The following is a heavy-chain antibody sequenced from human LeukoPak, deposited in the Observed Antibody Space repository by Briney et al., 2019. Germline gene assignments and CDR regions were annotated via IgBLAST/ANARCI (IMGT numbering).Heavy chain of an antibody. D-gene: IGHD3-22*01. CDR1: GFTFSSYA. CDR3: VKGASDYYDSSGFHDY. CDR2: ISGSGGST. V-gene: IGHV3-23*01. Sequence: GGSLRLSCAASGFTFSSYAMSWVRQAPGKELEWVSAISGSGGSTYYADSVKGRFTISRDNSKNTLYLQMNSLRAEDTAVYYCVKGASDYYDSSGFHDYWGQGTLITVPS. J-gene: IGHJ4*02.